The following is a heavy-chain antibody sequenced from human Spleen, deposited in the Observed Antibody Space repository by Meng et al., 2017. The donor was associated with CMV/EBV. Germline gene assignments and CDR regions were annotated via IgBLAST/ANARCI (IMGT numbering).Heavy chain of an antibody. J-gene: IGHJ6*02. CDR2: IRYDGSNK. CDR3: ARDGGGKLEYSSSSGMDV. V-gene: IGHV3-30*02. Sequence: YCAASALPYRSYGMHWVRQAPGQGLEWVAFIRYDGSNKYYADSVKGRFTISRDNSKNTLYLQMNSLRAEDTAVYYCARDGGGKLEYSSSSGMDVWGQGTTVTVSS. CDR1: ALPYRSYG. D-gene: IGHD6-6*01.